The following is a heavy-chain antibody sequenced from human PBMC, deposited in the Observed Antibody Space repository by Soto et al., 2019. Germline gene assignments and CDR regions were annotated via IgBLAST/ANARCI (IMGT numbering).Heavy chain of an antibody. CDR1: VFTFSNYW. Sequence: GGSLRLSCAASVFTFSNYWMSWVRQAPGKGLEWVANIKQDGSEKYYVDSVKGRFTISRDNAKNSLYLQMNSLRAEDTAVYYCARRRGVWQQLVAEYFQHWGQGTLVTVSS. J-gene: IGHJ1*01. V-gene: IGHV3-7*01. CDR3: ARRRGVWQQLVAEYFQH. CDR2: IKQDGSEK. D-gene: IGHD6-13*01.